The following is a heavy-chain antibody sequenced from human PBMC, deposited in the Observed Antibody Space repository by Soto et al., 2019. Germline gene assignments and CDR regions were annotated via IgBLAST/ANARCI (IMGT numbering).Heavy chain of an antibody. CDR1: GVSIKSDNW. J-gene: IGHJ4*02. CDR3: AKTESGLVAARFDS. Sequence: QVQLQESGPRLAKPSETLALVCSVSGVSIKSDNWCSWVPQSPGVGLEWIGELYNSGSTTYHPSLNSRVTMTVDKSQILLSRRLTSVTDADTAIYYCAKTESGLVAARFDSCGQVILVTVSS. CDR2: LYNSGST. D-gene: IGHD2-15*01. V-gene: IGHV4-4*02.